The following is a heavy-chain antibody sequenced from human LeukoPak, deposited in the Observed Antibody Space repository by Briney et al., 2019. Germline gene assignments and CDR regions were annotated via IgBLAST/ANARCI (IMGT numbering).Heavy chain of an antibody. CDR3: ARDPRTVRI. Sequence: GSLRLSCAASGFTFSDNYMTWVRQAPGKGLEWLSYISGNGGVIQYADSVKGRFTISRDNAKNLLYLQMDSLRVEDTAIYYCARDPRTVRIWGPGTQVTVSS. CDR1: GFTFSDNY. J-gene: IGHJ4*02. V-gene: IGHV3-11*04. D-gene: IGHD1-1*01. CDR2: ISGNGGVI.